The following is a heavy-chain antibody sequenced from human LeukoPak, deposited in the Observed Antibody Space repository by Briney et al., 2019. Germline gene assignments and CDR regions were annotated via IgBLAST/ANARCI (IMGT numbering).Heavy chain of an antibody. CDR3: ARGGAFSSSWYVDY. V-gene: IGHV4-59*01. CDR2: ILYSGST. CDR1: HGSISGFH. D-gene: IGHD6-13*01. Sequence: AVTLSLTCTVSHGSISGFHWSWIRPPAGKGLEWSGYILYSGSTNYNPSLKSRVTISVDTSRNKVFPKLSSVTAADTAVYYCARGGAFSSSWYVDYWGQGTLVTVST. J-gene: IGHJ4*02.